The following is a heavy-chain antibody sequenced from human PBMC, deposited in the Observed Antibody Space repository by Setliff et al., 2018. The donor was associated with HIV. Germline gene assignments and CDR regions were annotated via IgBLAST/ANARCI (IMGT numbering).Heavy chain of an antibody. D-gene: IGHD1-26*01. CDR1: GYSFTDYF. Sequence: ASVKVSCKASGYSFTDYFIHWVRQAPGRGLEWMGWISPYDGAKRATGRFRGRVTITTDESTSTAYMELNSLRSEDTAVYYCARGHSHGYGYSGSYGPFDIWGQGTMVTVSS. CDR2: ISPYDGAK. CDR3: ARGHSHGYGYSGSYGPFDI. J-gene: IGHJ3*02. V-gene: IGHV1-18*04.